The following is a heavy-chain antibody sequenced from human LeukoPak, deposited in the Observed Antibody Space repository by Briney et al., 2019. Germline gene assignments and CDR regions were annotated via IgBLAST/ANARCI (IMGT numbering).Heavy chain of an antibody. D-gene: IGHD3-10*01. V-gene: IGHV3-48*03. CDR1: GFTSSSYE. CDR2: ISSSGSTI. CDR3: ARLRYYGSGSYAFDI. J-gene: IGHJ3*02. Sequence: GGSLRLSCAASGFTSSSYEMNWVRQAPGKGLEWVSYISSSGSTIYYADSVKGRFTISRDNARNSLYLQMNSLRAEDTAVYYCARLRYYGSGSYAFDIWGQGTMVTVSS.